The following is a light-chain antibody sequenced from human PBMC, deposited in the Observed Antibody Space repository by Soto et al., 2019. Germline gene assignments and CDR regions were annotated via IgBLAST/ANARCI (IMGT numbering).Light chain of an antibody. Sequence: EIVLTQSPATLSLSPGERATLSCRASQSVSNFLAWYQQKPGQAPRLLIYSASLRATGIPDRFSGSGSGTDFSLTTSRLEPEDFAVYYCQQYGSSPITFGQGTRLEIK. J-gene: IGKJ5*01. CDR2: SAS. CDR3: QQYGSSPIT. CDR1: QSVSNF. V-gene: IGKV3-20*01.